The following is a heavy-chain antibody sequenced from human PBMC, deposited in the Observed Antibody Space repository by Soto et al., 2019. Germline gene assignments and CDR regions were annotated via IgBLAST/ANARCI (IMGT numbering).Heavy chain of an antibody. CDR1: GNIVTNYG. J-gene: IGHJ3*02. V-gene: IGHV1-18*01. Sequence: QVQLVQSGAEVKKPGATVKVSCTASGNIVTNYGINWVRQAPGQGLEWMGCISGYSGNAHYSEKLQGRVTMTTDTSTTTAYTELRSLTSDDTALYYCATGGGALDIWGQGTMVTVSS. CDR3: ATGGGALDI. CDR2: ISGYSGNA.